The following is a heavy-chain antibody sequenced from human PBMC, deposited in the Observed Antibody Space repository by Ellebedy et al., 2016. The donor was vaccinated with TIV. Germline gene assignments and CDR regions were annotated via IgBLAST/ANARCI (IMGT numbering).Heavy chain of an antibody. Sequence: MPSETLSLTCAVYGGSFSGYYWSWIRQPPGKGLEWIGEINHSGSTNYNPSLKSRVTISVDTSKNQFSLKLSSVTAADTAVYYCARENLAAAGRDFDYWGQGTLVTVSS. CDR1: GGSFSGYY. V-gene: IGHV4-34*01. CDR2: INHSGST. D-gene: IGHD6-13*01. CDR3: ARENLAAAGRDFDY. J-gene: IGHJ4*02.